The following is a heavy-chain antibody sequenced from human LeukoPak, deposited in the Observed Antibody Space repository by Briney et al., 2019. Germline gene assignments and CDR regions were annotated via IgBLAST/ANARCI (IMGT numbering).Heavy chain of an antibody. D-gene: IGHD3-3*01. CDR3: AKEFDSWSRSHYSY. J-gene: IGHJ4*02. V-gene: IGHV3-23*01. CDR2: IGASGGGI. CDR1: GFTFSSYA. Sequence: GGSLRLSCAASGFTFSSYAMSWVRQAPGKGLEWVSSIGASGGGIFYADSVKGRFTISRDNSKNTLYLQMNGLRAEDTAVYYCAKEFDSWSRSHYSYWGQGTLVTVSS.